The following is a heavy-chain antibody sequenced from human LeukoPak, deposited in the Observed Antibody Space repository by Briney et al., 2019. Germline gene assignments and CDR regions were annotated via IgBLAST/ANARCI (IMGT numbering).Heavy chain of an antibody. CDR1: GFTFSSYS. V-gene: IGHV3-21*01. J-gene: IGHJ4*02. Sequence: GGSLRLSCAASGFTFSSYSMNWVRQAPGKGLEWVSSISSSSSYIYYADSVKGRFTISRDNAKNSLYLQMNSLRAEDTAVYYCARDVTIFGVVSDQIDYWGQGTLVTVSS. D-gene: IGHD3-3*01. CDR3: ARDVTIFGVVSDQIDY. CDR2: ISSSSSYI.